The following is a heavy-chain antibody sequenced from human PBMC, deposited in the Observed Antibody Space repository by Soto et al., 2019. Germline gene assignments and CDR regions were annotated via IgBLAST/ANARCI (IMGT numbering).Heavy chain of an antibody. J-gene: IGHJ6*02. Sequence: ASVKVSCKASGYTFTSYAMHWVRQAPGQRLEWMGWINAGNGNTKYSQKFQGRVTITRDTSASTAYMELSSLRSDDTAVYYCARDQGITTFGVYSIYHYGLDVWGPGTTVTVSS. D-gene: IGHD3-3*01. CDR3: ARDQGITTFGVYSIYHYGLDV. CDR2: INAGNGNT. CDR1: GYTFTSYA. V-gene: IGHV1-3*01.